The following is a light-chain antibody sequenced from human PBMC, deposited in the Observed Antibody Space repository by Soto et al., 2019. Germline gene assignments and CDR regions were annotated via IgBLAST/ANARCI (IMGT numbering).Light chain of an antibody. Sequence: EIVLTQSPATLSLSPGERATLSCRASQSVSSYLAWYQQKPGQAPRLLIYDASNRATGIPDRFSGRGSVTDVTLTISSLEPEDFAVYYCQQRSNWPPLFTFGPGTKVDIK. V-gene: IGKV3-11*01. CDR1: QSVSSY. J-gene: IGKJ3*01. CDR2: DAS. CDR3: QQRSNWPPLFT.